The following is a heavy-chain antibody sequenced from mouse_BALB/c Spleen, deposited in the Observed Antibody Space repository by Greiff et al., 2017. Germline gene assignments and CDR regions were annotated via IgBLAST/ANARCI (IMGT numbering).Heavy chain of an antibody. CDR1: GFSLTSYG. D-gene: IGHD2-3*01. Sequence: VQLVESGPGLVQPSQSLSITCTVSGFSLTSYGVHWVRQSPGKGLEWLGVIWSGGSTDYNAAFISRLSISKDNSKSQVFYKMNSLQANDTAIYYCARNDGYYWYFDVWGAGTTVTVSS. CDR2: IWSGGST. V-gene: IGHV2-2*02. J-gene: IGHJ1*01. CDR3: ARNDGYYWYFDV.